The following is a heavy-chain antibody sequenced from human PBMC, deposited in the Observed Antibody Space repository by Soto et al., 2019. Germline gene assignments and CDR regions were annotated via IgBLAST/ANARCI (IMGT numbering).Heavy chain of an antibody. CDR2: FHYGEST. CDR1: GGPISSGPYS. D-gene: IGHD2-2*01. V-gene: IGHV4-39*02. CDR3: ARLGGFCSSTNCYGYYAMDV. Sequence: QLQLQESGPGLVKPSETLSLTCTVSGGPISSGPYSWGWIRQPPGEGLEWIATFHYGESTHYNPSLESRVTVSVDTSQNHFSLKVSSVTVADTAVYYCARLGGFCSSTNCYGYYAMDVWGQGTTVTVSS. J-gene: IGHJ6*02.